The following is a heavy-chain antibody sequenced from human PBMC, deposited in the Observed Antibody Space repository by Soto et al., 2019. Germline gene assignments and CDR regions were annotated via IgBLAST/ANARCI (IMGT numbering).Heavy chain of an antibody. CDR1: GFTLSNYW. J-gene: IGHJ4*02. CDR3: VRELGLAY. D-gene: IGHD7-27*01. CDR2: INKDGSQK. Sequence: VGSLRLSCAASGFTLSNYWMTWVRQAPGKGLEWVANINKDGSQKNYVDSVKGRFTIARDNGQNSLSLQIDSLRVEDTAVYYCVRELGLAYWGQGALVTVSS. V-gene: IGHV3-7*03.